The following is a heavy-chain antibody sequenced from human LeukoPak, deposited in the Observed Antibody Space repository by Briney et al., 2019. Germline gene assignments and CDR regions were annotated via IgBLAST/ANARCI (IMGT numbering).Heavy chain of an antibody. Sequence: GGSVRLSCAASGFTFSDYWMHWVRQAPGRGLEWVSRINSGGSSTNYADSVKGRFTISRDNSKNTLYLQMNSLRAEDTAVYYCAREAVTRGYFDYWGQGTLVTVAS. CDR2: INSGGSST. CDR1: GFTFSDYW. D-gene: IGHD4-17*01. CDR3: AREAVTRGYFDY. J-gene: IGHJ4*02. V-gene: IGHV3-74*01.